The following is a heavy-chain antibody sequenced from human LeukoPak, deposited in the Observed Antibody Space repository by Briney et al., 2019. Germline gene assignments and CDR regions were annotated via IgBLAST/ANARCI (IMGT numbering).Heavy chain of an antibody. CDR3: ARPNLLYYDFWSGYYTLGY. V-gene: IGHV1-8*01. D-gene: IGHD3-3*01. Sequence: ASVKVSCKASGYTFTSYDTNWVRQATGQGLEWMGWMNPNSGNTGYAQKFQGRVTMTRNTSISTAYMELSSLRSEDTAVYYCARPNLLYYDFWSGYYTLGYWGQGTLVTVSS. J-gene: IGHJ4*02. CDR1: GYTFTSYD. CDR2: MNPNSGNT.